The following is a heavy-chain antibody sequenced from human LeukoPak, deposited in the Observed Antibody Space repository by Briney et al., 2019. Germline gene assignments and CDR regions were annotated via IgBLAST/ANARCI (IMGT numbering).Heavy chain of an antibody. V-gene: IGHV3-30*01. J-gene: IGHJ5*02. D-gene: IGHD6-13*01. CDR2: ISYDGSNK. CDR3: ARAVVGSKQQLANWFDP. CDR1: GFTFSSYA. Sequence: GGSLRPSCAASGFTFSSYAMHWVRQAPGKGLEWVAVISYDGSNKYYADSVKGRFTISRDNSKNTLYLQMNSLRAEDTAVYYCARAVVGSKQQLANWFDPWGQGTLVTVSS.